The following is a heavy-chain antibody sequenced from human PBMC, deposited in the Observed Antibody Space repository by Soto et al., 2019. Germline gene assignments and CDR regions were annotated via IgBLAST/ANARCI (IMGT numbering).Heavy chain of an antibody. CDR3: VRGGQQPLRSTLFRGRRSSDLGSSGM. J-gene: IGHJ6*01. D-gene: IGHD3-10*01. CDR2: IYHSGST. Sequence: SETLSLTCAVSGGSISSGGYSWSWIRQPPGKGLEWIGYIYHSGSTYYNPSLKSRVTISVDRSKNQFSLKLSSVTAADTAVYYCVRGGQQPLRSTLFRGRRSSDLGSSGM. CDR1: GGSISSGGYS. V-gene: IGHV4-30-2*01.